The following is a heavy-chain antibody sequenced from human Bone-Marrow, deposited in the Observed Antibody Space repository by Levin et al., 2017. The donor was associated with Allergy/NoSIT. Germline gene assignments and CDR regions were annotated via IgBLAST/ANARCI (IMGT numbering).Heavy chain of an antibody. CDR1: GFTFSSYG. Sequence: GGSLRLSCAASGFTFSSYGMHWVRQAPGKGLEWVAVISYDGSNKYYADSVKGRFTISRDNSKNTLYLQMNSLRAEDTAVYYCAKDRGRYYGSGSYYGYWGQGTLVTVSS. J-gene: IGHJ4*02. CDR3: AKDRGRYYGSGSYYGY. CDR2: ISYDGSNK. D-gene: IGHD3-10*01. V-gene: IGHV3-30*18.